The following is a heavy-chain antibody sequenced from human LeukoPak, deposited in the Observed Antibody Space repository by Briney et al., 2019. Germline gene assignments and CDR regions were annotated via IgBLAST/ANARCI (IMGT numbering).Heavy chain of an antibody. Sequence: SETLSLTCTVSGGSISSSSYYWGWIRQPPGKGLEWIGYIYNSGSIYYNPSLKSRVTISVDTSKNLFSLKLSSVTAADTAVYYCARVYGPRYCRSMSCYADYWGQGTLVTVSS. CDR3: ARVYGPRYCRSMSCYADY. CDR1: GGSISSSSYY. CDR2: IYNSGSI. J-gene: IGHJ4*02. V-gene: IGHV4-31*03. D-gene: IGHD2-2*01.